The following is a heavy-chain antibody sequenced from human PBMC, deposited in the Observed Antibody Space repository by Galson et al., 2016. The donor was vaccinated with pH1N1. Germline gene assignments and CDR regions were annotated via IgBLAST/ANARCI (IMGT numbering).Heavy chain of an antibody. CDR3: ARQNDYGDYRGDAFDI. CDR2: IYLGGSLI. J-gene: IGHJ3*02. D-gene: IGHD4-17*01. V-gene: IGHV5-51*01. CDR1: GYRFSSSW. Sequence: QSGAEVKKPGESLKISCKGSGYRFSSSWIGWVRQMPGKGLEWMGIIYLGGSLIRYRPSFQGQVTISADKSVNIVYLEWGSLKASDTAMYCCARQNDYGDYRGDAFDIWGQGTMVTVSS.